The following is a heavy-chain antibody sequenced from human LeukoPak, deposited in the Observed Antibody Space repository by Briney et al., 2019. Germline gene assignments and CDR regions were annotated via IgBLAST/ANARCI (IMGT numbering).Heavy chain of an antibody. V-gene: IGHV4-39*01. CDR3: ARQGPMYYFDY. CDR1: GGSIRSSIYY. CDR2: IYSSGST. J-gene: IGHJ4*02. Sequence: KPSETLSLTRTVSGGSIRSSIYYWGWIRQPPGKGLEWIGSIYSSGSTYYNPSLKSPVTISGDTSKNQFSLKLSSVTAADTAVYYCARQGPMYYFDYWGQGTLVTVSS.